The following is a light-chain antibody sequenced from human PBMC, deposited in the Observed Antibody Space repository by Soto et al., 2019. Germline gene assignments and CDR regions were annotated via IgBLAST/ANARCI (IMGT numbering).Light chain of an antibody. CDR1: SSDVGGYKF. CDR3: TSYARSGYV. CDR2: EVT. Sequence: QSALTQPPSASGSPGQSVTISCTGTSSDVGGYKFVSWYQQHPGKAPKLIIYEVTRRPSGVSDRFSGSKSGNMASLTISGLQAEDEADYYCTSYARSGYVFGTGTKLTVL. J-gene: IGLJ1*01. V-gene: IGLV2-8*01.